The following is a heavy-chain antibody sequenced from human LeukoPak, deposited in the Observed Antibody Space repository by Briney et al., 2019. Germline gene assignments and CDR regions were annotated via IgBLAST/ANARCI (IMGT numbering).Heavy chain of an antibody. D-gene: IGHD3-10*01. J-gene: IGHJ4*02. V-gene: IGHV1-3*01. Sequence: ASVKVSCKASGYTFTSYAMHWVRQAPGQRLEWMGWINAGNGNTKYSQKFQGRVTITRDTSASTAYVELSSLRSEDTAVYYCARDLSGSGSYPDYWGQGTLVTVSS. CDR3: ARDLSGSGSYPDY. CDR2: INAGNGNT. CDR1: GYTFTSYA.